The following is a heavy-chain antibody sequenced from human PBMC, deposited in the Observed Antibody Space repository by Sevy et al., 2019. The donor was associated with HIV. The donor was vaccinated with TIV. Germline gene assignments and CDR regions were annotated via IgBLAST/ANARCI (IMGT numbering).Heavy chain of an antibody. CDR3: ARTYCSGGTCYYHNWFDP. CDR1: GYTFSGYY. V-gene: IGHV1-2*02. Sequence: ASVKVSCKASGYTFSGYYIQWVRQAPGQGLEYMGWIRPNSGDTHYAQKFQGRVNMTKITSISTAYLELSRMKSDDTAVYYCARTYCSGGTCYYHNWFDPWGQGTLVTVSS. D-gene: IGHD2-15*01. J-gene: IGHJ5*02. CDR2: IRPNSGDT.